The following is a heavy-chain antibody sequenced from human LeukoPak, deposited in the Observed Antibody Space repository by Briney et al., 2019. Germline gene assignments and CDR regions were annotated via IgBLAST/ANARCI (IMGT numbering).Heavy chain of an antibody. CDR2: IYYSGST. Sequence: SETLSLTCTVSGGSISSGGYYWSWIRQHPGKGLEWIGYIYYSGSTYYNPSLKSRVTISVDTSKNQFSLKLSSVTAADTAVYYCARAYRFGVVIASFGYWGQGTLVTVSS. CDR1: GGSISSGGYY. D-gene: IGHD3-3*01. J-gene: IGHJ4*02. CDR3: ARAYRFGVVIASFGY. V-gene: IGHV4-31*03.